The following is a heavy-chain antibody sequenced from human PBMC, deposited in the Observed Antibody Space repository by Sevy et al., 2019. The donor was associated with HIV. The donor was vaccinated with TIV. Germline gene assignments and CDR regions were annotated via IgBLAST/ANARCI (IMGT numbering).Heavy chain of an antibody. Sequence: SETLSLTCAVYGGSFSGYYWSWIRQPPGKGLEWIGEINHSGSTNYNPSLKSRVTISVDTSKNQFSLKLSSVTAADTAMYYCARGSGPKLAAAGKYYFDYWGQGTLVTVSS. CDR1: GGSFSGYY. CDR3: ARGSGPKLAAAGKYYFDY. CDR2: INHSGST. D-gene: IGHD6-13*01. V-gene: IGHV4-34*01. J-gene: IGHJ4*02.